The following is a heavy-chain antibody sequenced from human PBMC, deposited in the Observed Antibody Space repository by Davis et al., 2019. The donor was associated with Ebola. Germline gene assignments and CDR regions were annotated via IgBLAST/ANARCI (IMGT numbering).Heavy chain of an antibody. V-gene: IGHV4-59*12. CDR2: IYYSGST. D-gene: IGHD6-13*01. J-gene: IGHJ4*02. Sequence: SETLSLTCTVSGGSISSYYWSWIRQPPGKGLEWIGYIYYSGSTNYNPSLKSRVTISVDTSKNQFSLKLSSVTPEDTAVYYCARDRYGYSSSWYLDYWGQGTLVTVSS. CDR3: ARDRYGYSSSWYLDY. CDR1: GGSISSYY.